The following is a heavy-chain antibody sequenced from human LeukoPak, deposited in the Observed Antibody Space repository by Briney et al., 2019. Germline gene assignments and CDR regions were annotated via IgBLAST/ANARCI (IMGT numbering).Heavy chain of an antibody. CDR2: INWDGDSK. D-gene: IGHD6-6*01. J-gene: IGHJ4*02. CDR3: ARDRRTWQLVLFDY. Sequence: PGGSLRLSCAASGFIFEHVGMSWVRQVPGKGLEWVAGINWDGDSKGYADSVKGRFTISRDNARNSLYLQMNSLRAEDTAVYYCARDRRTWQLVLFDYWGQGTLVTVSS. V-gene: IGHV3-20*04. CDR1: GFIFEHVG.